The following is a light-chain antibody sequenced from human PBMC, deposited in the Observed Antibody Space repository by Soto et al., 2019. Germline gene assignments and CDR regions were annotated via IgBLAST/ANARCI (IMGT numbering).Light chain of an antibody. CDR1: QSVSTW. V-gene: IGKV1-5*03. Sequence: DIQMTQSPSTLSASVGDRVTITCRASQSVSTWLAWYQQRPGKPPKLLIYKASTLKSGVPSRFSGSGSGTEFTLTISSLQPDEFATYYCQHYNSYSEAVGQGTKVDNK. CDR3: QHYNSYSEA. CDR2: KAS. J-gene: IGKJ1*01.